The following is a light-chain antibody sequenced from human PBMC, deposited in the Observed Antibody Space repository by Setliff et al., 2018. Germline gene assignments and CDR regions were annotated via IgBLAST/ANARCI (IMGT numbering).Light chain of an antibody. J-gene: IGLJ1*01. Sequence: QSVLTQPRSVSGSPGRSVTISCTGTSSDVGAYNYVSWYQQHPGKVPKLMIYDVRKRPSGVPDRFSGSKSGNTASLTISGLQVEDEADYYCCPYTGFSYVFGSGTKVTVL. V-gene: IGLV2-11*01. CDR1: SSDVGAYNY. CDR3: CPYTGFSYV. CDR2: DVR.